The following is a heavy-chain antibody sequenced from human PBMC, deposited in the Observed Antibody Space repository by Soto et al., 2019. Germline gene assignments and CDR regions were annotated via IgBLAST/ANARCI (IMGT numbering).Heavy chain of an antibody. CDR2: IYWDDDK. CDR1: GFSLSTSGVG. V-gene: IGHV2-5*02. J-gene: IGHJ4*02. CDR3: AHSPHDGEQWLASPPEFDY. D-gene: IGHD6-19*01. Sequence: GSGPTLVNPTQTLTLTCTFSGFSLSTSGVGVGWIRQPPGKALEWLALIYWDDDKRYSPSLKSRLTITKDTSKNQVVLTMTNMDPVDTATYYCAHSPHDGEQWLASPPEFDYWGQGTLVTVS.